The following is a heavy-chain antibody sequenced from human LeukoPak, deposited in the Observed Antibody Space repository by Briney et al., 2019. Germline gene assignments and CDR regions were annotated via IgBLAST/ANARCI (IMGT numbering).Heavy chain of an antibody. Sequence: GGSLRLSCAASGFTFNYYWMTWVRQAPGKGLEWVANIKQDGSEKYYVDSVKGRFTISRDNAKNSLYLQMNSLRAEDTAVYYCARDRGVYCSGGTCEAPYWGQGTLVTVSS. CDR2: IKQDGSEK. CDR1: GFTFNYYW. CDR3: ARDRGVYCSGGTCEAPY. D-gene: IGHD2-15*01. J-gene: IGHJ4*02. V-gene: IGHV3-7*05.